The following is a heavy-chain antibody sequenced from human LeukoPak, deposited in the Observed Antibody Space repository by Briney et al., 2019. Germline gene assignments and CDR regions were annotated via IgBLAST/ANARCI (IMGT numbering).Heavy chain of an antibody. V-gene: IGHV4-39*01. CDR3: ARVKTRITMIVVATAAFDI. CDR1: GGSISSGNDY. D-gene: IGHD3-22*01. Sequence: PSETLSLTCTVSGGSISSGNDYWGWIRQPPGKGLEWIASIFYSGSTYYNPSLKSRVTISVDTSKNQFFLRLNSVTAADTAVYYCARVKTRITMIVVATAAFDIWGQGTMVTVSS. J-gene: IGHJ3*02. CDR2: IFYSGST.